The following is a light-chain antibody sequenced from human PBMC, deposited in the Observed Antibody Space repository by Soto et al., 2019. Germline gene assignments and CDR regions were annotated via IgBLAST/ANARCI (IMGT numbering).Light chain of an antibody. Sequence: EIVLTQSPATLSLSPGERVTLSCRASQSVASYLAWYQQRPGQASRLLISDASSRATGIPARFSGSGSGTDFTLTISSLEPEDFAVYYCQQRSNWPRTFGQGTKVEIK. CDR3: QQRSNWPRT. CDR2: DAS. J-gene: IGKJ1*01. CDR1: QSVASY. V-gene: IGKV3-11*01.